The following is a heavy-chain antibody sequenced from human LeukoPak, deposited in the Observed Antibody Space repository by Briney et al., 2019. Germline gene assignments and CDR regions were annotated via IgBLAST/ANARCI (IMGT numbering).Heavy chain of an antibody. V-gene: IGHV4-4*09. CDR2: IYTSGST. D-gene: IGHD6-6*01. CDR1: GGSISSYY. CDR3: ARSLRQIAARPRWEFDY. Sequence: SETLSLTCAVSGGSISSYYWSWIRQPPGKGLEWIGYIYTSGSTNYNPSLKSRVTISVDTSKNQFSLKLSSVTAADTAVYYCARSLRQIAARPRWEFDYWGQGTLVTVSS. J-gene: IGHJ4*02.